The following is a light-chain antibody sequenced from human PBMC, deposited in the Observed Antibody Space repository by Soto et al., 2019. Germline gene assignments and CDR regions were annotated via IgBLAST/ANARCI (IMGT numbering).Light chain of an antibody. CDR3: QQSDSIPIT. CDR1: QTITRN. CDR2: AAS. Sequence: DIQMPQSPSSLSASVGDRVTIPCRASQTITRNLNWYQQKPGTAPKLLIYAASSLQSGVPSRFSGSGSGTDFTLAISSLQPEDFATYYCQQSDSIPITFGQGTRLEIK. J-gene: IGKJ5*01. V-gene: IGKV1-39*01.